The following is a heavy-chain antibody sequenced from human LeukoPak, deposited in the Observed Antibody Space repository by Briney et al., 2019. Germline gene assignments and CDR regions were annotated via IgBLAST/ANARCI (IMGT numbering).Heavy chain of an antibody. CDR3: DNGEW. CDR1: GFNFGDFA. CDR2: ISDTGKVV. V-gene: IGHV3-23*01. J-gene: IGHJ4*02. D-gene: IGHD3-3*01. Sequence: GESLRLSCIGSGFNFGDFAMSWVRQVPGRGPDFVSGISDTGKVVFYTDSVRGRATVPRDNSKSTLYLQLSDVRGDDTAVYYCDNGEWWGPGTQVVVSS.